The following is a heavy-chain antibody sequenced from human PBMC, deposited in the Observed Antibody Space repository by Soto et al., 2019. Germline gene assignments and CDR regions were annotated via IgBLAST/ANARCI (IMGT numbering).Heavy chain of an antibody. D-gene: IGHD4-17*01. CDR1: GFTFSSYD. CDR2: IGTAGDT. J-gene: IGHJ4*02. CDR3: ARGWPGYGDYGYFDY. Sequence: GGSLRLSCAASGFTFSSYDMHWVRQATGKGLEWVSAIGTAGDTYYPGSVKGRFTISRENAKNSLYLQMNSLRAGDTAVYYCARGWPGYGDYGYFDYWGQGTLVTVSS. V-gene: IGHV3-13*01.